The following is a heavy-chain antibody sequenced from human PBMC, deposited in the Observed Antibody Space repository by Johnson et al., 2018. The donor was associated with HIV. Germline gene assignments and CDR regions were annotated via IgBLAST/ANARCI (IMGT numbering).Heavy chain of an antibody. J-gene: IGHJ3*02. CDR1: GFTFSSYG. Sequence: EVQLVESGGGVVQPGRSLRLSCAASGFTFSSYGMHWVRQAPGKGLVWVSRINSDGSSTSYADSVKGRFTISRDNSKRTLYLQMNSLRAEDTAVYYCAKGLRYFDWLGANDACDIWGQGTMVTVSS. D-gene: IGHD3-9*01. V-gene: IGHV3-74*02. CDR3: AKGLRYFDWLGANDACDI. CDR2: INSDGSST.